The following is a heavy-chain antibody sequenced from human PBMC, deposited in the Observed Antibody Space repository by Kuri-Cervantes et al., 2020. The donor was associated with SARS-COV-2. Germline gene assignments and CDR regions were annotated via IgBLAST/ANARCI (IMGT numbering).Heavy chain of an antibody. Sequence: GSLRLSCTVSGGSISSSSYYWGWIRQPPGKGLEWIGSIYYSGSTYYNPSLKGRVTISVDTSKNQFSLKLSSVTATDTAVYYCARDSRVGIAAAGLYYWGQGTLVTVSS. CDR3: ARDSRVGIAAAGLYY. J-gene: IGHJ4*02. V-gene: IGHV4-39*07. CDR1: GGSISSSSYY. CDR2: IYYSGST. D-gene: IGHD6-13*01.